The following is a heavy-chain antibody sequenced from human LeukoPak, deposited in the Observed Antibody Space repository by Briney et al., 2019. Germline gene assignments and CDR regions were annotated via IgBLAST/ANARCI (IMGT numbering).Heavy chain of an antibody. J-gene: IGHJ6*03. CDR1: GYTFTGCY. CDR2: INPNSGGT. V-gene: IGHV1-2*02. Sequence: GASVKVSCKASGYTFTGCYMHWVRQAPGQGLEWMGWINPNSGGTNYAQKFQGRVTMTRDTSTSTAYMELRSLRSDDTAVYYCARLVYYYYYMDVWGKGTTVTISS. D-gene: IGHD3-9*01. CDR3: ARLVYYYYYMDV.